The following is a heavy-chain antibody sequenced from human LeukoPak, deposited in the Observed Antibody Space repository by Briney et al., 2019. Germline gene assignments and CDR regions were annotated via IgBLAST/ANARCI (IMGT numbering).Heavy chain of an antibody. D-gene: IGHD5-18*01. CDR1: GFTFSSYG. Sequence: GGSLRLSCAAYGFTFSSYGMSWVRQAPGKGLEWVSGISWNSGSIGYADSVKGRFTISRDNAKNSLYLQMNSLRAEDTAVYYCARVSSYGNWFDPWGQGTLVTVSS. CDR2: ISWNSGSI. CDR3: ARVSSYGNWFDP. J-gene: IGHJ5*02. V-gene: IGHV3-20*04.